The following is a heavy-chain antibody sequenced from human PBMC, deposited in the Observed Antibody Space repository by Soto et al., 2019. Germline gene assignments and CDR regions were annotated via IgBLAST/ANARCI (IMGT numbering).Heavy chain of an antibody. D-gene: IGHD1-20*01. CDR2: IIPIFGTA. J-gene: IGHJ4*02. V-gene: IGHV1-69*01. CDR1: GGTFSSYA. Sequence: QVQLVQSGAEVKKPGSSVKVSCKASGGTFSSYAISWVRQAPGQGLEWMGGIIPIFGTANYAQKFQGRVTITADESTSTAYMELXXXXXXXXXXXXXXRRAITGTINFDYWGQGTLVTVSS. CDR3: XRRAITGTINFDY.